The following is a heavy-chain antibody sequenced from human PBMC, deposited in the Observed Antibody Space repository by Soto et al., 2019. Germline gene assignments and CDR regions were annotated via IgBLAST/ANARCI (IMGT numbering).Heavy chain of an antibody. D-gene: IGHD3-16*01. CDR3: ARGGGYTFDY. J-gene: IGHJ4*02. V-gene: IGHV4-59*12. Sequence: SETLSLTCTVSGGSISSYYWSWIRQPPGKGLEWIGYIYHSGSTYYNPSLKSRVNISVDRSKNQFSLKLSSVTAADTAVYYCARGGGYTFDYWGQGTLVTVSS. CDR2: IYHSGST. CDR1: GGSISSYY.